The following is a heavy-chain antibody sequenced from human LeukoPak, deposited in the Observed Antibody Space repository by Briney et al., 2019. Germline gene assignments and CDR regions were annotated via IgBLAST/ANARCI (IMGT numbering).Heavy chain of an antibody. CDR3: GKDGGQYSSGPEFDP. D-gene: IGHD6-19*01. CDR2: IKQDGSEK. CDR1: GVTFSIYW. Sequence: PGGSLRLSCAASGVTFSIYWMSWVRQAPGKGLEWVANIKQDGSEKYYVDSVRGRFTISRDNAKNSLYLQMNSLRVEDTAIYYCGKDGGQYSSGPEFDPRGQGALVTVSS. J-gene: IGHJ5*02. V-gene: IGHV3-7*03.